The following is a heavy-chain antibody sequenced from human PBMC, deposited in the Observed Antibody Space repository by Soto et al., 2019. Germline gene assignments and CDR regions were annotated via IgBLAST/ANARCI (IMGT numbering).Heavy chain of an antibody. V-gene: IGHV3-23*01. Sequence: EVQLLESGGGLVQPGGSLRLSCVASGFTFSTSAMSWVRQAPGKGLEWVSCIRGSDGGTHYADSVKGRFIISRDNSKNMLYLQMISLRAEDTAVYYCAKDDVTASPLHYYYYGMDVWGQGTTVTVSS. D-gene: IGHD1-20*01. CDR3: AKDDVTASPLHYYYYGMDV. CDR1: GFTFSTSA. J-gene: IGHJ6*02. CDR2: IRGSDGGT.